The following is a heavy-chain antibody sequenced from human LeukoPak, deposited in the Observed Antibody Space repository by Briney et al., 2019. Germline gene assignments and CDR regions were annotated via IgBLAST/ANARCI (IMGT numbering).Heavy chain of an antibody. D-gene: IGHD4-23*01. CDR2: TYYRSKWYN. CDR3: ARGMVKISCYMDV. Sequence: SQTLSLTCAISGDTFSSNSAAWNWIRQSPSRGLEWLGRTYYRSKWYNDSTVSMRSRITINPDTSKNQFSLQLNSVTPEDTAVYYCARGMVKISCYMDVWGKGRTVSVSS. CDR1: GDTFSSNSAA. J-gene: IGHJ6*03. V-gene: IGHV6-1*01.